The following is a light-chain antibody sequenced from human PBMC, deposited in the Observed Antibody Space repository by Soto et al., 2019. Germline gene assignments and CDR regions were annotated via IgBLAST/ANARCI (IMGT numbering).Light chain of an antibody. CDR3: QSADSSGTYVV. J-gene: IGLJ2*01. CDR1: ALPKQY. V-gene: IGLV3-25*02. Sequence: SYELTQPPSVSVSPGQTARITCSGAALPKQYAYWYQQKPGQAPVLVIYKDSERPSGIPERFSGSSSGTTATLTISGVQAEDEADYYCQSADSSGTYVVFGGGTKLTVL. CDR2: KDS.